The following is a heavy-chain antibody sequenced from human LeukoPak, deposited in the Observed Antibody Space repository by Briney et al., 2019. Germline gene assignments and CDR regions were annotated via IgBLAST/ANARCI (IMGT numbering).Heavy chain of an antibody. CDR2: INPNSGGT. D-gene: IGHD5-18*01. CDR1: GYTFTGYY. Sequence: ASVKVSCKASGYTFTGYYMHWVRQAPGQGLEWMGRINPNSGGTNYAQKFQGRVTMTRDTSISTAYMELSRLRSDDTAVYYCAVPWIQLWSPTDYGMGVWGQGTTVTVSS. CDR3: AVPWIQLWSPTDYGMGV. J-gene: IGHJ6*02. V-gene: IGHV1-2*06.